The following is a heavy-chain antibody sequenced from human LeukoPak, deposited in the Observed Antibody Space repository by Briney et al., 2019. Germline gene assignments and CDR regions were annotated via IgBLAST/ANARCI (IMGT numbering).Heavy chain of an antibody. CDR2: INHSGST. V-gene: IGHV4-34*01. CDR3: ARSASYYAPFDY. D-gene: IGHD3-10*01. CDR1: GGSFSGYY. Sequence: SETLSLTCAVYGGSFSGYYWSWIRQPPGKGLEWIGEINHSGSTNYNPSLKSRVTISVDTSKNQFSLKLSSVTAADTAVYYCARSASYYAPFDYWGQGTLVTVSS. J-gene: IGHJ4*02.